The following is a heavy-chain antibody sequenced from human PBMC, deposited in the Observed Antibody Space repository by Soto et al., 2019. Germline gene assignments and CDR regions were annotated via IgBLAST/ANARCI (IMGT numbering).Heavy chain of an antibody. CDR2: ISYDGYLK. J-gene: IGHJ6*02. CDR1: GFTFSKYV. Sequence: GGSLRLSWEASGFTFSKYVMQWVRQAPGKGLEWVAVISYDGYLKYYVDSVKGRFTVARDNSKNTLFLEMNSLRVEDTAVYFCAKDFKVSGSHYGTLNYYYGMDVWGQGTTVTVSS. V-gene: IGHV3-30*18. CDR3: AKDFKVSGSHYGTLNYYYGMDV. D-gene: IGHD3-10*01.